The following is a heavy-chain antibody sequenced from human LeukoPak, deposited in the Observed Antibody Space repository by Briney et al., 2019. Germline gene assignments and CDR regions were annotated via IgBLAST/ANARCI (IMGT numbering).Heavy chain of an antibody. J-gene: IGHJ4*02. CDR3: ARVLPGGGGSPDY. V-gene: IGHV4-59*01. CDR2: IFHSGNT. Sequence: SETLSLTCTVPGGSISTYYWSWIRQPPGKGLEWIGYIFHSGNTNYNPTLKSRVTISVDTSKNQFSLKLSSVTAADTAVYYCARVLPGGGGSPDYWGQGTLVTVSS. D-gene: IGHD1-26*01. CDR1: GGSISTYY.